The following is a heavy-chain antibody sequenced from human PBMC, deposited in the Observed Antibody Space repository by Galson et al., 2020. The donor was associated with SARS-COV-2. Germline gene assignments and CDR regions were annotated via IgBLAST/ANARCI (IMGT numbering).Heavy chain of an antibody. J-gene: IGHJ6*02. D-gene: IGHD3-9*01. CDR1: AFTFSSHW. Sequence: GGSLRPSCLASAFTFSSHWMSWVRQAPGKGLEWVANIKQDGREKYYVDSVKGRFTISRDNAKNSLYLQMNSLRAEDTAVYYCARSLGYYDILTGYYRGYYYYGMDVWGQGTTVTVSS. CDR3: ARSLGYYDILTGYYRGYYYYGMDV. CDR2: IKQDGREK. V-gene: IGHV3-7*03.